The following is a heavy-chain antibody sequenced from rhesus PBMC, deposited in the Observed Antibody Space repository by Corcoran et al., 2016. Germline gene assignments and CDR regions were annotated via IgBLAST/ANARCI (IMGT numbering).Heavy chain of an antibody. J-gene: IGHJ4*01. Sequence: QVQLQESGPGLVKPSETLSRTCAGSGGAISGYYRNWIGQPPGKGLEWIGYIGGRSGSTYYTPSLKSRVTMSTDTSKNQFSLKLSSVTAADTAVYYCARKGTVGTPIDYWGQGVLVTVSS. V-gene: IGHV4-165*02. CDR2: IGGRSGST. CDR3: ARKGTVGTPIDY. CDR1: GGAISGYY. D-gene: IGHD5-24*01.